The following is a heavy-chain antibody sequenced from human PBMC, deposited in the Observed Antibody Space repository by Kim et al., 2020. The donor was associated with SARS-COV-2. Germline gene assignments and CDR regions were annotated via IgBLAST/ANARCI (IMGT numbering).Heavy chain of an antibody. J-gene: IGHJ4*02. V-gene: IGHV3-7*01. Sequence: LSLTCVVSGFSLGNDWMSWVRQAPGTGLERVAMKKGDVSEEYYVDSVKGRFTMSRDNAKNSLYLQMSSLRTEDTAIYYCAALDTAHIPGGIWGQGTLVSVYS. CDR1: GFSLGNDW. D-gene: IGHD2-21*01. CDR3: AALDTAHIPGGI. CDR2: KKGDVSEE.